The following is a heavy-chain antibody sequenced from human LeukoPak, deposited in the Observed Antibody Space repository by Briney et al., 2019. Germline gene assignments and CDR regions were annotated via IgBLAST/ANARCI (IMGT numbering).Heavy chain of an antibody. CDR2: INHSGST. Sequence: SETLSLTCAVYGGSFSGYYWSWVRQPPGKGLEWIGEINHSGSTNYNPSLKSRVTISVDTSKNQFSLKLSSVTAADTAVYYCARGPKWWTTVTPGYYFDYWGQGTLVTVSS. J-gene: IGHJ4*02. CDR3: ARGPKWWTTVTPGYYFDY. CDR1: GGSFSGYY. D-gene: IGHD4-17*01. V-gene: IGHV4-34*01.